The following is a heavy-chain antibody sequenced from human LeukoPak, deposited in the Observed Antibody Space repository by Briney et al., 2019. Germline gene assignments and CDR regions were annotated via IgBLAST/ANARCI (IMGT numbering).Heavy chain of an antibody. CDR3: AKVPLLPLVGYCSSTSCYPFDY. D-gene: IGHD2-2*03. CDR2: IRYDGSNK. V-gene: IGHV3-30*02. Sequence: GGSLRLSCAASGFTFSSCGMHWVRQAPGKGLEWVAFIRYDGSNKYYADFVKGRFTISRDNSKNTLYLQMNSLRAEDTAVYYCAKVPLLPLVGYCSSTSCYPFDYWGQGTLVTVSS. CDR1: GFTFSSCG. J-gene: IGHJ4*02.